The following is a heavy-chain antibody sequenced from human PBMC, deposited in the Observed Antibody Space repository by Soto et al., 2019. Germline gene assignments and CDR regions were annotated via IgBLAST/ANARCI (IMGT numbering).Heavy chain of an antibody. CDR2: INHSGST. CDR3: ARGKPYYDFWSGYDYYYYYYGMDV. CDR1: GGSFSGYY. J-gene: IGHJ6*02. D-gene: IGHD3-3*01. Sequence: SETLSLTCAVYGGSFSGYYWSWIRQPPGKGLEWIGEINHSGSTNYNPSLKSRVTISVDTSKNQFSLKLSSVTAADTAVYYCARGKPYYDFWSGYDYYYYYYGMDVWGQGTTVTVSS. V-gene: IGHV4-34*01.